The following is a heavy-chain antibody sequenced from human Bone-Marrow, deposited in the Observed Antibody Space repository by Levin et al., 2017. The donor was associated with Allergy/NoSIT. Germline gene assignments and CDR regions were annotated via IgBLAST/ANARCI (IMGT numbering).Heavy chain of an antibody. V-gene: IGHV3-21*01. D-gene: IGHD3-10*01. CDR1: GFSFSSSN. Sequence: GGSLRLSFAASGFSFSSSNMNWVRWAPGKGLEWVSSITTSSTYIYYADSVKGRFTISRDNAKNSLYLQMNNLRAEDTAVYYCARDSRNYLSGRYYSFVDYWGQGTLVTVSS. CDR2: ITTSSTYI. J-gene: IGHJ4*02. CDR3: ARDSRNYLSGRYYSFVDY.